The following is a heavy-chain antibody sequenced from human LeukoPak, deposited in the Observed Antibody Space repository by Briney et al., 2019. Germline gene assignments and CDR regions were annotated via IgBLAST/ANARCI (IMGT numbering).Heavy chain of an antibody. Sequence: SVKLSCKAAGGTFSNYGISRVRQAPGQGLEWMGVISPIFGTAKYVQKFQGRVTITADESTSTAYMEMSSLRSEDTAVYYCAKDREARSVAYDAFDIWGQGTKVTVSS. CDR3: AKDREARSVAYDAFDI. CDR1: GGTFSNYG. V-gene: IGHV1-69*13. J-gene: IGHJ3*02. D-gene: IGHD3-3*01. CDR2: ISPIFGTA.